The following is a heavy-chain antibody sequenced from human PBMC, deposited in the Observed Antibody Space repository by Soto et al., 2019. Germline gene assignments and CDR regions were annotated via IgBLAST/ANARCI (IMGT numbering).Heavy chain of an antibody. CDR1: GGSVSSGSYY. CDR2: IYYSGST. D-gene: IGHD6-19*01. V-gene: IGHV4-61*01. J-gene: IGHJ3*02. CDR3: ARDTVATDAFDI. Sequence: QVQLQESGPGLVKPSETLSLTCTVSGGSVSSGSYYWSWIRQPPGKGLEWIGYIYYSGSTNYNPSLKSRVTISVDTSKNQFSLKLSSVTAADTAVHYCARDTVATDAFDIWGQGTMVTVSS.